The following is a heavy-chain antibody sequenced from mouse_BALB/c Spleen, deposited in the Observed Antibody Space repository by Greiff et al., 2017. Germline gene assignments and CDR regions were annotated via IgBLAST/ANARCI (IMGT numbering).Heavy chain of an antibody. J-gene: IGHJ4*01. Sequence: VQLVESGPGLVAPSQSLSITCTVSGFSLTSYGVHWVRQPPGKGLEWLGVIWAGGSTNYNSALMSRLSISKDNSKSQVFLKMNSLQTDDTAMYYCARDNDYDPYYYAMDYWGQGTSVTVSS. CDR2: IWAGGST. D-gene: IGHD2-4*01. CDR1: GFSLTSYG. CDR3: ARDNDYDPYYYAMDY. V-gene: IGHV2-9*02.